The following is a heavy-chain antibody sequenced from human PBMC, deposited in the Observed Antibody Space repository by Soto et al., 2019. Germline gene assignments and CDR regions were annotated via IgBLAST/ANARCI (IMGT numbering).Heavy chain of an antibody. Sequence: SETLSLTCVVYGGSFSGYYWSWIRQPPGKGLEWIGEINHSGSTNCNPSLKSRVTISVDTSKNQFSLKLSSVTAADTAVYYCARPRRSLYGSGHNWFDPWGQGTLVTVSS. D-gene: IGHD3-10*01. CDR3: ARPRRSLYGSGHNWFDP. CDR1: GGSFSGYY. J-gene: IGHJ5*02. V-gene: IGHV4-34*01. CDR2: INHSGST.